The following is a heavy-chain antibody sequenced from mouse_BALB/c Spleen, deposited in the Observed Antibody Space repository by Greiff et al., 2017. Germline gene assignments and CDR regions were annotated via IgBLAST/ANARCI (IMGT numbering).Heavy chain of an antibody. CDR2: IYPSDSYT. V-gene: IGHV1-69*02. D-gene: IGHD2-14*01. CDR3: TRRYRYDEGYYFDY. Sequence: QVQLQQSGAELVRPGASVKLSCKASGYTFTSYWINWVKQRPGQGLEWIGNIYPSDSYTNYNQKFKDKATLTVDKSSSTAYMQLSSPTSEDSAVYYCTRRYRYDEGYYFDYWGQGTTLTVSS. CDR1: GYTFTSYW. J-gene: IGHJ2*01.